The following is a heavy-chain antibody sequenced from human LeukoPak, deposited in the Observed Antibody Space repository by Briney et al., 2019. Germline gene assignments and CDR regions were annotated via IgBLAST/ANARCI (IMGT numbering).Heavy chain of an antibody. CDR2: IYHSGST. CDR3: ARAGLGGDYFDY. V-gene: IGHV4-38-2*02. Sequence: PSETLSLTCTVSGYSISSGYHWGWIRQPPGKGLEWIGSIYHSGSTYYNPSLKSRVTISVDTSKNQFSLQLSSVTAADTAVYYCARAGLGGDYFDYWGQGTLVTVSS. CDR1: GYSISSGYH. D-gene: IGHD3-16*01. J-gene: IGHJ4*02.